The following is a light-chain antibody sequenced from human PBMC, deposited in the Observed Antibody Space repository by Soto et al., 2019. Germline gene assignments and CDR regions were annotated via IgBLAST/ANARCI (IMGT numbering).Light chain of an antibody. V-gene: IGLV2-14*01. Sequence: QSVLTQPASVSGSPGQSVTISCTGTSSDVGGYDYVSWYQQHPGKAPKFMIYEVTNRPSGVSHRFSGSKSGNTASLTISGLQAEDEADYYCSSYRDTHNLVFGIGTKVTVL. CDR3: SSYRDTHNLV. CDR1: SSDVGGYDY. J-gene: IGLJ1*01. CDR2: EVT.